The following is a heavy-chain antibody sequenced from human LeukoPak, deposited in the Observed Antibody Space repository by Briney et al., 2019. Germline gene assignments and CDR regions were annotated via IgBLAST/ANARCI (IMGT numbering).Heavy chain of an antibody. CDR3: GRGGVPASIDV. Sequence: GRSLRLSCVASGFTFNTYALHWIRQAPGKGLEWVAFISYDGSNKYYADSVKGRFTISRDNSKNTLYLQMNGLRTEDTAVYYCGRGGVPASIDVWGRGTTVIVSS. J-gene: IGHJ6*02. D-gene: IGHD2-2*01. CDR1: GFTFNTYA. CDR2: ISYDGSNK. V-gene: IGHV3-30-3*01.